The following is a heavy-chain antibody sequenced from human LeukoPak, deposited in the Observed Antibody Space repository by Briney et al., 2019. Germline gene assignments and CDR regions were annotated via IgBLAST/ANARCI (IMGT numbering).Heavy chain of an antibody. J-gene: IGHJ4*02. CDR1: GYTFNGFY. CDR3: ARWMATVTTPDY. D-gene: IGHD4-11*01. CDR2: INPNSGGT. V-gene: IGHV1-2*02. Sequence: ASVKVSCKASGYTFNGFYLHWVRQAPGQGLEWTGWINPNSGGTNYAQKFQGRVTMTRDTSIRTAYMELSRLRSDDTAVYYCARWMATVTTPDYWGQGTLVTVSS.